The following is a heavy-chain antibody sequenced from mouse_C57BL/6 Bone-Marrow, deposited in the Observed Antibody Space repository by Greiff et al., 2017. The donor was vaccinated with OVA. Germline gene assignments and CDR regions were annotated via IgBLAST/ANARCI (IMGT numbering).Heavy chain of an antibody. V-gene: IGHV1-82*01. CDR2: IYPGDGDT. Sequence: VKLQESGPELVKPGASVKISCKASGYAFSSSWMNWVKQRPGKGLEWIGRIYPGDGDTNYNGKFKGKATLTADKSSSTAYMQLSSLTSEDSAVYFCAMPTVVPYYYAMDYWGQGTSVTVSS. D-gene: IGHD1-1*01. J-gene: IGHJ4*01. CDR3: AMPTVVPYYYAMDY. CDR1: GYAFSSSW.